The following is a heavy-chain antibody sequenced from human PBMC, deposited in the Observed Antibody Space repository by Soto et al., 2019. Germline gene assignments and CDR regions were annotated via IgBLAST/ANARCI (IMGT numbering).Heavy chain of an antibody. CDR3: AGRQQNYYYYGIDV. J-gene: IGHJ6*02. V-gene: IGHV3-30*03. Sequence: HVQLVESGGGVVQPGRSLTVSCAASGISISTYAMHWVRQAPGKGLEWVAVISQDGSVKYYADSVKVRFTISRDNPKNTLFLQMNSLGADDTAVYYCAGRQQNYYYYGIDVWGQGTTVTVS. CDR1: GISISTYA. CDR2: ISQDGSVK. D-gene: IGHD6-13*01.